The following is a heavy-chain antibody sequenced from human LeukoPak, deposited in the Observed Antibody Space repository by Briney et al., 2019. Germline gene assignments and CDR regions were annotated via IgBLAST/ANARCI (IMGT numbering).Heavy chain of an antibody. CDR2: ISGSGGST. V-gene: IGHV3-23*01. D-gene: IGHD2-15*01. Sequence: GGSLRLSCAASGLTVSSNYMSWVRQAPGKGLEWVSAISGSGGSTYYADSVKGRFTISRDNSKNTLYLQMNSLRAEDTAVYYCAKVLVVAALDAFDIWGQGTMVTVSS. CDR3: AKVLVVAALDAFDI. CDR1: GLTVSSNY. J-gene: IGHJ3*02.